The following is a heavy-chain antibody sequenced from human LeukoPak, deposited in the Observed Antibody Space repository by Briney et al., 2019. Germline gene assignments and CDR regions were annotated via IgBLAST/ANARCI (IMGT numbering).Heavy chain of an antibody. J-gene: IGHJ4*02. V-gene: IGHV1-18*01. CDR3: ARDGRISRKATFDY. Sequence: GASVKVSCKASGYTFTHHGISWVRQAPGQGLEWMGWISAYNGNTNYAQKLQGRVTMTTDTSTSTAYMELRSLRSDDTAVYYCARDGRISRKATFDYWGQGTLVTVSS. D-gene: IGHD2/OR15-2a*01. CDR1: GYTFTHHG. CDR2: ISAYNGNT.